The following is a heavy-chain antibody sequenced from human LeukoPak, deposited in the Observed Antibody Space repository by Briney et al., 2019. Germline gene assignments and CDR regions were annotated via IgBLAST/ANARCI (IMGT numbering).Heavy chain of an antibody. Sequence: GGSLRLSCAASGFTFSSYSMNWVRQAPGKGPEWVSSISSSSSYIYYADSAKGRFTISRDNAKNSLYLQMNSLRAEDTAVYYCARDPGSSWYQDYWGQGTLVTVSS. D-gene: IGHD6-13*01. CDR1: GFTFSSYS. J-gene: IGHJ4*02. CDR3: ARDPGSSWYQDY. CDR2: ISSSSSYI. V-gene: IGHV3-21*01.